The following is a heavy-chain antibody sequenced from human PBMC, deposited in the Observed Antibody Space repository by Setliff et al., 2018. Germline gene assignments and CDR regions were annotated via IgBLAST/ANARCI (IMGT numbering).Heavy chain of an antibody. CDR1: GYTFTSYG. J-gene: IGHJ4*02. Sequence: ASVKVSCKASGYTFTSYGISWVRQAPGQGLEWMGWISAYNGNTNYAQRLQGRVTMTTDTSTSTVYMELRSLRSDDTAVYYCARDREGIIVGVPSVWGQGTLVTVSS. CDR3: ARDREGIIVGVPSV. V-gene: IGHV1-18*01. D-gene: IGHD1-26*01. CDR2: ISAYNGNT.